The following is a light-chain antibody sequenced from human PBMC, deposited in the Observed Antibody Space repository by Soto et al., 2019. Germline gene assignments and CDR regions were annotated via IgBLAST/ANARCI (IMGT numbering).Light chain of an antibody. Sequence: EIVMTQSASTLSVSPGERATLSCRASQSVSSNLAWYQQKPGQAPRLLIYGASNRATGIPDRFSGSGSGTDFTLTISRLEPEDFAVYYCQQYGSSPPVTFGGGTKVDIK. CDR2: GAS. V-gene: IGKV3-20*01. J-gene: IGKJ4*01. CDR1: QSVSSN. CDR3: QQYGSSPPVT.